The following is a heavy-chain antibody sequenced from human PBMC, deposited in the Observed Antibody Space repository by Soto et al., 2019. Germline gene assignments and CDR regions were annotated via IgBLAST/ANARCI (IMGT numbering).Heavy chain of an antibody. CDR2: ISYDGSNQ. CDR1: GFTFSSYG. Sequence: QVQLVESGGGVVQPGRSLRLSCADSGFTFSSYGMHWVRQAPGKGLEWVAVISYDGSNQYYADSVKGRFTISRDNSQNTLDLQMNSLRSEDTAVYSCAKEEAVAGTCNDWGQGTLVPVSS. J-gene: IGHJ4*02. D-gene: IGHD6-19*01. V-gene: IGHV3-30*18. CDR3: AKEEAVAGTCND.